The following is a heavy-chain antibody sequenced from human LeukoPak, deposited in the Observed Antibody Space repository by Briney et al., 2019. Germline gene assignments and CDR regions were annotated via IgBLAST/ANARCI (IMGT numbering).Heavy chain of an antibody. CDR2: INAGNGNT. CDR3: ASLLGYCTRSSCYEVDS. D-gene: IGHD2-2*01. J-gene: IGHJ4*02. V-gene: IGHV1-3*01. CDR1: GYTFINFA. Sequence: ASVKVSCKASGYTFINFAINWGRQAPGQRPEWMGWINAGNGNTKYSQKFQDRVTITRDTSASTAYMELTSLTSEDTAVYYCASLLGYCTRSSCYEVDSWGQGTLVTVSS.